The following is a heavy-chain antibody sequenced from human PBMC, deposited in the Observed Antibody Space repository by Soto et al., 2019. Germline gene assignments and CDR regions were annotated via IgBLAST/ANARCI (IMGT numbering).Heavy chain of an antibody. CDR3: ARGSYGDYVGWFDP. D-gene: IGHD4-17*01. CDR1: GGTFSSYA. V-gene: IGHV1-69*01. CDR2: IITIFVTA. Sequence: QVQLVQSGAEVKKPGSSVKVSCKASGGTFSSYAISWVRQAPGQGLEWMGGIITIFVTANYAQKFQGRVTITADESTRTAYMGLSSLRSEDTAVYYCARGSYGDYVGWFDPWGQGTLVTVSS. J-gene: IGHJ5*02.